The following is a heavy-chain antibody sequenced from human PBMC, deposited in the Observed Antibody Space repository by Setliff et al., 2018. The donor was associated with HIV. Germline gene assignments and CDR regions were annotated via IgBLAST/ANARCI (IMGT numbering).Heavy chain of an antibody. CDR2: IHHSGST. V-gene: IGHV4-34*01. CDR1: GESVSGYY. CDR3: ARGGVGASY. Sequence: PSETLSLTCTVYGESVSGYYWTWIRQPPGKGLEWIGEIHHSGSTNYNPSLKSRVTLSVDTSKNQFSLKLNSVTAADTAVYYCARGGVGASYWGQGTLVTVSS. D-gene: IGHD1-26*01. J-gene: IGHJ4*02.